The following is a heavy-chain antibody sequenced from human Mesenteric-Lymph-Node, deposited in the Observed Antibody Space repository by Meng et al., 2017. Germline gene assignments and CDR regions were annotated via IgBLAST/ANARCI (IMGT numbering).Heavy chain of an antibody. CDR3: LRGSGGSV. D-gene: IGHD3-10*01. CDR2: IPHRGSS. Sequence: VQLQEPGPGLVKPSQTLSLTCTVSGGSISSGDYYWSWIRQPPGKGLEWIGEIPHRGSSAYNPSLKSRVSMSIDKSKNQFSLKLTSVTAADTAVYHCLRGSGGSVWGQGTLVTVSS. V-gene: IGHV4-30-4*01. CDR1: GGSISSGDYY. J-gene: IGHJ1*01.